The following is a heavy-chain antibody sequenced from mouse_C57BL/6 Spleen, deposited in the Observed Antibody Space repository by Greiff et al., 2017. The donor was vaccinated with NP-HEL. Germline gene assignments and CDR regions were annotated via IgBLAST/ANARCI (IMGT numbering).Heavy chain of an antibody. CDR3: AIYSNYAWFAY. J-gene: IGHJ3*01. CDR2: IYPGDGDT. CDR1: GYAFSSYW. V-gene: IGHV1-80*01. D-gene: IGHD2-5*01. Sequence: VKLMESGAELVKPGASVKISCKASGYAFSSYWMNWVKQRPGQGLEWIGQIYPGDGDTNYNGKFKGKATLTADKSSSTAYMQLSSLTSEDSAVYFCAIYSNYAWFAYWGQGTLVTVSA.